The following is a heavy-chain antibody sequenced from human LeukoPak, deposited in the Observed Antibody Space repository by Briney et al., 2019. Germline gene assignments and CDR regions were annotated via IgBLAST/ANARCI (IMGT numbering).Heavy chain of an antibody. V-gene: IGHV3-21*04. CDR2: ISTSSSYI. J-gene: IGHJ3*02. CDR3: ARGDSGSYYAGAFDI. D-gene: IGHD1-26*01. Sequence: GGSLRLSCAASGFTFSSYSMNWVRQAPGKGLEWVSSISTSSSYIYYADSVKGRFTISRDNSKNTLYLQMNSLRAEDTAVYYCARGDSGSYYAGAFDIWGQGTMVTVSS. CDR1: GFTFSSYS.